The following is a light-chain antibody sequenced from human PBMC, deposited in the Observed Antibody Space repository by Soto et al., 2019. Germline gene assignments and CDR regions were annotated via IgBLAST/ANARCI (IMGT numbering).Light chain of an antibody. CDR1: QGISSY. CDR3: QHRNSYPLS. J-gene: IGKJ4*01. V-gene: IGKV1-9*01. CDR2: AAS. Sequence: DIQLTQSPSFLSASVGDRVTITCRASQGISSYLAWYQQKPGKAPKLLIYAASTLQSGVPSRFRGSGYGTEFTLTICSLQPEDFATYYCQHRNSYPLSFGGGTKVEIK.